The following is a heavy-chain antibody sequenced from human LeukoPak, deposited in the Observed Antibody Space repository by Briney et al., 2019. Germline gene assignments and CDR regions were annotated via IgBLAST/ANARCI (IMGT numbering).Heavy chain of an antibody. V-gene: IGHV3-53*01. CDR1: GFTIRRSY. J-gene: IGHJ4*02. Sequence: GGSLRLSCATTGFTIRRSYMSWVRQAAGKGLEWVSVIYSGGDTIHADSVKGRFSISRDSSDVYLQMNSLRPEDTAVYYCVRAGHHSGSTDELFLPFDYWGQGTRVTVSA. CDR3: VRAGHHSGSTDELFLPFDY. D-gene: IGHD3-10*01. CDR2: IYSGGDT.